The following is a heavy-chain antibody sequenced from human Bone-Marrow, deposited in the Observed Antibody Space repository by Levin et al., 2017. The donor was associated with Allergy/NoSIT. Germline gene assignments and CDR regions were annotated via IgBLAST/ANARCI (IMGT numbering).Heavy chain of an antibody. CDR3: ARAGRYDY. Sequence: SETLSLTCTVSGGSTSNYYWNWIRQPPGKALEWIGYIYHTGSASYNPSLKSRLNISLDTSKQQFSLRLTSVTAADTAVYYCARAGRYDYWGQGALVTVSS. J-gene: IGHJ4*02. CDR2: IYHTGSA. CDR1: GGSTSNYY. D-gene: IGHD3-9*01. V-gene: IGHV4-59*01.